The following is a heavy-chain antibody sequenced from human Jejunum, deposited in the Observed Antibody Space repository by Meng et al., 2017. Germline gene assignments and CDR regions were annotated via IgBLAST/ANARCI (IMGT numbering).Heavy chain of an antibody. CDR1: GYSFATYW. CDR3: AERGKVAGRVYFDS. Sequence: KVFCKASGYSFATYWLGWVRQEPGKGLKWMGTVYLSDSDTRYSPSFQGQVTISADKSINTAYLQWSSLKTSDTAMYCCAERGKVAGRVYFDSWGQGTLVTVSS. J-gene: IGHJ4*02. V-gene: IGHV5-51*01. CDR2: VYLSDSDT. D-gene: IGHD6-19*01.